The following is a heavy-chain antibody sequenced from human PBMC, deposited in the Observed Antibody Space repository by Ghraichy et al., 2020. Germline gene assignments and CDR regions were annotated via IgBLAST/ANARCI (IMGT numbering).Heavy chain of an antibody. Sequence: GESLNISCAASGFTFSTYSMNWVRQAPGKGLEWVSSISSSSSYIYYVDSVKGRFTISRDNAKNSLYLQMNSLRAEDTAVYYCAREKKYDILTGYSFWGQGTLVTVSS. CDR3: AREKKYDILTGYSF. J-gene: IGHJ4*02. V-gene: IGHV3-21*01. D-gene: IGHD3-9*01. CDR2: ISSSSSYI. CDR1: GFTFSTYS.